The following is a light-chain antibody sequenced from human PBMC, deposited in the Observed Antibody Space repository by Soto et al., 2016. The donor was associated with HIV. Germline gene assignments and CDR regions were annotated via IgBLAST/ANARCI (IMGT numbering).Light chain of an antibody. CDR3: LQHNNYPYT. V-gene: IGKV1-17*01. CDR2: AAS. J-gene: IGKJ2*01. CDR1: QGIRNA. Sequence: DIQMTQSPSSLSASVGDRVTITCRASQGIRNALGWYQQKPGRAPKRLIYAASSLQSGVPSRFSGSGSGTEFTLTISSLQPEDFATYYCLQHNNYPYTFGQGTKLEI.